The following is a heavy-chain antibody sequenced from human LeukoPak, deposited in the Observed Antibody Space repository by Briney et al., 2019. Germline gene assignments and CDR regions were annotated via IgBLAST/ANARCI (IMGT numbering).Heavy chain of an antibody. J-gene: IGHJ4*02. CDR1: GFTFSSYA. CDR2: ISGSGGST. V-gene: IGHV3-23*01. Sequence: PGGSLRLSCAASGFTFSSYAMSWVRQAPGKGLEWVSAISGSGGSTYYADSVKGRFTISRDNSKNTLYLQINSLRAEDTAVYYCAKGLSGGWSVWYFDYWGQGTLVTVSS. D-gene: IGHD6-19*01. CDR3: AKGLSGGWSVWYFDY.